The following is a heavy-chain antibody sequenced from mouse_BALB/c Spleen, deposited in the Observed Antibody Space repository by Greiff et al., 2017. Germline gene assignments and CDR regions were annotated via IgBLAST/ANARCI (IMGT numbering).Heavy chain of an antibody. CDR3: ARERDYYGNFLFAY. V-gene: IGHV1-77*01. CDR1: GYTFTDYV. Sequence: VQLVESGPELVKPGASVKMSCKASGYTFTDYVISWVKQRTGQGLEWIGEIYPGSGSTYYNEKFKGKATLTADKSSNTAYMQLSSLTSEDSAVYFCARERDYYGNFLFAYWGQGTLVTVSA. D-gene: IGHD2-1*01. CDR2: IYPGSGST. J-gene: IGHJ3*01.